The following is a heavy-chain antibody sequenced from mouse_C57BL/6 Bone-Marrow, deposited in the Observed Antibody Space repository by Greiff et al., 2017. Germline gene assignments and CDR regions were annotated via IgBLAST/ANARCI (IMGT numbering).Heavy chain of an antibody. J-gene: IGHJ3*01. CDR3: ARQRLGQAY. Sequence: EVQLKESGGDLVKPGGSLKLSCAASGFTFSSYGMSWVRQTPDKRLEWVATISSGGSYTYYPDSVKGRFTISRDNAKNTLYLQMSSLKSEDTAMYYCARQRLGQAYWGQGTLVTVSA. V-gene: IGHV5-6*01. CDR2: ISSGGSYT. CDR1: GFTFSSYG. D-gene: IGHD4-1*01.